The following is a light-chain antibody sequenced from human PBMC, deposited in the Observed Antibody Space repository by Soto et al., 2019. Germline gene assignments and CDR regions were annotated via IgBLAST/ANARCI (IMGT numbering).Light chain of an antibody. V-gene: IGKV3-20*01. Sequence: EIVLTQSPGTLSLSPGEGATLSCRAGQSVSSSQLAWYQHKPGQAPRLLVYGASIRATGSSDRFSGSLSGTYFTLTISRLETEDFAVYYCQHYGNSPLTFGQGTLLK. J-gene: IGKJ5*01. CDR1: QSVSSSQ. CDR3: QHYGNSPLT. CDR2: GAS.